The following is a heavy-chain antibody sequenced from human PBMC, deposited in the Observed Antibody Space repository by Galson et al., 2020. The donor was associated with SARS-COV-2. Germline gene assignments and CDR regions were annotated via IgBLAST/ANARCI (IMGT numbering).Heavy chain of an antibody. V-gene: IGHV1-24*01. Sequence: ASAKVSCTVSGYTLTELSMHSVRQAPGKGLEWMGGFDPEDGETIYAQKFQGRVTMTEDTSTGTAYMELSSLRSEDTAVYYCATVDSLWFGELPYYWGRGPLVSVSS. CDR2: FDPEDGET. J-gene: IGHJ4*02. CDR3: ATVDSLWFGELPYY. CDR1: GYTLTELS. D-gene: IGHD3-10*01.